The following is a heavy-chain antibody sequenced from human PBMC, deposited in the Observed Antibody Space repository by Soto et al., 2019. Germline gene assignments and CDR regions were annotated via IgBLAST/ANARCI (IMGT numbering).Heavy chain of an antibody. J-gene: IGHJ6*02. CDR2: ISYDGSNK. D-gene: IGHD3-3*01. V-gene: IGHV3-30*18. Sequence: GGSLRLSCAASGFTFSSYGMHWVRQAPGKGLEWVAVISYDGSNKYYADSVKGRFTISRDNSKNTLYLQMNSLRAEDTAVYYCAKDQYYDFWSGYFSEETEVYYYYGMDVWGQGTTVTVSS. CDR1: GFTFSSYG. CDR3: AKDQYYDFWSGYFSEETEVYYYYGMDV.